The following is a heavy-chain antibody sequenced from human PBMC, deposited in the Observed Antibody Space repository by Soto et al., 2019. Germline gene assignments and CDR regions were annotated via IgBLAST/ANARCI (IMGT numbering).Heavy chain of an antibody. CDR2: ISSNGGST. Sequence: GGSLRLSCAASGFTFSSYAMHWVRQAPGKGLEYVSAISSNGGSTYYANSVKGRFTISRDNSKNTLYLQMGSLRAEDMAVYYCARGGRRVVIIQDYYYMDVWGKGTTVTVSS. D-gene: IGHD3-3*01. V-gene: IGHV3-64*01. J-gene: IGHJ6*03. CDR3: ARGGRRVVIIQDYYYMDV. CDR1: GFTFSSYA.